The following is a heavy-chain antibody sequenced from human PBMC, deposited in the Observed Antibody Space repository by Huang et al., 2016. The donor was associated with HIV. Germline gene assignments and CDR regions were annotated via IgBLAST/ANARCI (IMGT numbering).Heavy chain of an antibody. Sequence: QITLRESGPALVKPTQTLTLTCTFSGFSPTTTGVGVGWIRQPPGQALEWLAFIYSQGDGRYSPSLSSRLTITKDTSKNQVVLTMTNMDPVDTATYYCAHSTDASAATFYFDFWGQGTLVAVSS. J-gene: IGHJ4*02. D-gene: IGHD6-25*01. CDR1: GFSPTTTGVG. CDR3: AHSTDASAATFYFDF. CDR2: IYSQGDG. V-gene: IGHV2-5*01.